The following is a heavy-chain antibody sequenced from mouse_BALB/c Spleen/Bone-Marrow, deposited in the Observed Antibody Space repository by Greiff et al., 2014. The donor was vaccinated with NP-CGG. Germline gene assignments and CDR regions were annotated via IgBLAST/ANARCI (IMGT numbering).Heavy chain of an antibody. Sequence: VKLMESGPGLVAPSQSLSITCTVSGFSLTDYGVSWIRQPPGKGLEWLGVIWGAGITYYNSALKSRLSISKDNSKSQVFLKMNSPQTDDTAMYYCAKLTWDEGDYWGQGTTLTVSS. V-gene: IGHV2-6-5*01. CDR3: AKLTWDEGDY. J-gene: IGHJ2*01. CDR2: IWGAGIT. CDR1: GFSLTDYG. D-gene: IGHD4-1*01.